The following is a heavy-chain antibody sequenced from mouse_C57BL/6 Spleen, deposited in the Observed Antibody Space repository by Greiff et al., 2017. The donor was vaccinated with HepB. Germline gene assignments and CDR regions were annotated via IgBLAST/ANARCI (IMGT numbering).Heavy chain of an antibody. J-gene: IGHJ4*01. D-gene: IGHD2-5*01. CDR1: GYAFSSYC. Sequence: QVQLQQSGAELVKPGASLKISCKASGYAFSSYCMNWVKQRPGKGLEWIGQIYPGDGDTNYNGKFKGKATLTADKSSSTAYMQLSSLTSEDSAVYFCARPYYSNYGAMDYWGQGTSVTVSS. V-gene: IGHV1-80*01. CDR2: IYPGDGDT. CDR3: ARPYYSNYGAMDY.